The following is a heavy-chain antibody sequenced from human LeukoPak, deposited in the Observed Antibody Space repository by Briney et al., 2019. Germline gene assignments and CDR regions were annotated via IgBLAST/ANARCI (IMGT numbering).Heavy chain of an antibody. V-gene: IGHV3-48*01. Sequence: GGSLRLSCAVSGFRFSDYSMTWVRQAPGKGLEWVSYISSSNNIYYADSVKGRFTISRDNAKNSVWLQMNSLRAEDTAVYHCGRGNGDYGGVDYWGQGTLATVSS. CDR3: GRGNGDYGGVDY. J-gene: IGHJ4*02. CDR1: GFRFSDYS. CDR2: ISSSNNI. D-gene: IGHD4-17*01.